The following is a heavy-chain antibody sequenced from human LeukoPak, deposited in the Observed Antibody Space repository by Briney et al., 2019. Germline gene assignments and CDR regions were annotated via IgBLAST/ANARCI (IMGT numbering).Heavy chain of an antibody. V-gene: IGHV4-59*01. J-gene: IGHJ4*02. CDR2: IYYSGST. CDR3: ARFVEMARIRD. CDR1: GGSISSYY. D-gene: IGHD5-24*01. Sequence: PSETLSLTCTVSGGSISSYYWSWIRQPPGKGLEWIGYIYYSGSTNYNASLKSRVTISVHTSKNQFSLKLSSVTAADTAVYYCARFVEMARIRDWGQGTLVTVSS.